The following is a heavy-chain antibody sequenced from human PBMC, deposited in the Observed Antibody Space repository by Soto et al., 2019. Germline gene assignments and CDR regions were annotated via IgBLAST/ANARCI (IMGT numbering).Heavy chain of an antibody. V-gene: IGHV3-7*05. J-gene: IGHJ3*02. CDR1: GVNFCSYW. CDR3: ARDLYYYDSSGWLRDAFDI. CDR2: IKQDGSEK. D-gene: IGHD3-22*01. Sequence: PGGSLRLSCEAPGVNFCSYWMSRVRQAPGKGLAWVANIKQDGSEKYYVDSVKGRFTISRDNAKNSLYLQMNSLRAEDTAVYYCARDLYYYDSSGWLRDAFDIWGQGTMVTVSS.